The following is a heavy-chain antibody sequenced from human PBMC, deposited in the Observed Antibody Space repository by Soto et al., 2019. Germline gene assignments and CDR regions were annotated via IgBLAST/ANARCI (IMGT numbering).Heavy chain of an antibody. Sequence: PSETLSLTCTVSGGSISSSGYYWAWIRQPPGKGLEWIGSIYYSGSTYYNPSLKSRVTISVDTSKNQFSLKLSSVTAADTAVYYCARHPVFYYESSGYYFDYWGQGTMVTVYS. J-gene: IGHJ4*02. CDR2: IYYSGST. D-gene: IGHD3-22*01. CDR3: ARHPVFYYESSGYYFDY. V-gene: IGHV4-39*01. CDR1: GGSISSSGYY.